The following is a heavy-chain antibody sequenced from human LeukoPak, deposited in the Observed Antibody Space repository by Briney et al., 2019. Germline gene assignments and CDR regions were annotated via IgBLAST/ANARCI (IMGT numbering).Heavy chain of an antibody. Sequence: GASVKVSCKASGYTFTGYYMHWVRQAPGQGLEWMGWINPNSGVTNYAQRFQGRVTMTRDTSISTAYMELSRLRSDDTAVYYCARERDSSGSYRDAFDIWGQGSMVTVSS. J-gene: IGHJ3*02. CDR1: GYTFTGYY. V-gene: IGHV1-2*02. CDR2: INPNSGVT. D-gene: IGHD3-22*01. CDR3: ARERDSSGSYRDAFDI.